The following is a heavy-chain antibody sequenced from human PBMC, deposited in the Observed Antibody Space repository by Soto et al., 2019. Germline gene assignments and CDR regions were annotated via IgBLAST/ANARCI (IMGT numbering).Heavy chain of an antibody. Sequence: GASVNVSCKAFGYTFTSYAMHWVRQAPGQRLEWMGWINAGNGNTKYSQKFQGRVTITRDTSASTAYMELSSLRSEDTAVYYCARERITIFGAVAGTDGWGEGNTVTVSA. CDR2: INAGNGNT. CDR3: ARERITIFGAVAGTDG. CDR1: GYTFTSYA. J-gene: IGHJ6*04. D-gene: IGHD3-3*01. V-gene: IGHV1-3*01.